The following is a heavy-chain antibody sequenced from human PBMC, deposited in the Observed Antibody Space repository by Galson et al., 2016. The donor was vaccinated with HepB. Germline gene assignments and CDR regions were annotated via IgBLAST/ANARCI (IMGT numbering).Heavy chain of an antibody. CDR2: IWYDGSNK. CDR3: AREDRDDNYYYYGMDV. D-gene: IGHD5-24*01. J-gene: IGHJ6*02. Sequence: SLRLSCAAPGFTFSRYGMHWVRQAPGKGLEWVAVIWYDGSNKYYADSVKGRFTISRDNSKNTLYLQMNSLRAEDTAVYYCAREDRDDNYYYYGMDVWGQGTTVTVSS. V-gene: IGHV3-33*01. CDR1: GFTFSRYG.